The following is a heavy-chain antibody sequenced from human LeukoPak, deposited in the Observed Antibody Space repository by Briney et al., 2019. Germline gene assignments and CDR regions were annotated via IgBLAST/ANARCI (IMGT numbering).Heavy chain of an antibody. CDR1: GFTFDDYA. D-gene: IGHD2-2*01. CDR2: ISWNSGSI. J-gene: IGHJ3*02. CDR3: AKDGRCSSTSCYPTYDAFDI. Sequence: HAGGSLRLSCAASGFTFDDYAMHWVRQAPGKGLEWVSGISWNSGSIGYADSVKGRFTISRDNAKNSLYLQMNSLRAEDTAVYYCAKDGRCSSTSCYPTYDAFDIWGQGTMVTVSS. V-gene: IGHV3-9*01.